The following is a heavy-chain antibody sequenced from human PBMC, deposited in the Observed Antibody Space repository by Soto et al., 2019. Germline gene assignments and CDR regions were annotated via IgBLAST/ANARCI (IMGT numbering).Heavy chain of an antibody. D-gene: IGHD3-10*01. Sequence: EVQLVESGGGLIQPGGSLKLSCAASGFTVGNNYMSWVRPAPGKGLEWVSLIYSTGTTKYADSVKGRFTVSRDNAKNTLYLQMNSLRAEDTAVYYCAKDGRGSGSHYNSFGYWGQGTLVTVSS. CDR1: GFTVGNNY. CDR3: AKDGRGSGSHYNSFGY. V-gene: IGHV3-53*01. J-gene: IGHJ4*02. CDR2: IYSTGTT.